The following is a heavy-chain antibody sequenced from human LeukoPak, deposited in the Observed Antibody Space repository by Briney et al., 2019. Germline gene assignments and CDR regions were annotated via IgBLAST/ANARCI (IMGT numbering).Heavy chain of an antibody. CDR2: ISYDGSNE. Sequence: GGSLRLSCAASGFTFSGYTMSWVRQAPGKGLEWVAVISYDGSNEYYADSVKARFTISRDNSKNTLYLQMSSLRAEDTAVYYCAKEFNRGLPDYWGQGTLVTVPS. V-gene: IGHV3-30*18. J-gene: IGHJ4*02. D-gene: IGHD2-21*01. CDR3: AKEFNRGLPDY. CDR1: GFTFSGYT.